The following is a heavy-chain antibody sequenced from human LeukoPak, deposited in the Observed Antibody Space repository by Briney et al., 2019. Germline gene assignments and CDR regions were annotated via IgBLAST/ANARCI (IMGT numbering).Heavy chain of an antibody. CDR2: ISSNGGST. D-gene: IGHD3-22*01. V-gene: IGHV3-64*01. CDR3: ASSRGGSDSRGNYYI. Sequence: GGSPRLSCAASGFTFSSYAMHWVRQAPGKGLEYVSAISSNGGSTFYANSVKDRFTISRDNSKNTLYLQMGSLRAEDMAVYYCASSRGGSDSRGNYYIWGQGTLVTVSS. J-gene: IGHJ4*02. CDR1: GFTFSSYA.